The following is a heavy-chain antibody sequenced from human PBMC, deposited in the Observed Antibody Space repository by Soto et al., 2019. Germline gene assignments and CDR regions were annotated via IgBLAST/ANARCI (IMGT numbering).Heavy chain of an antibody. V-gene: IGHV1-46*01. D-gene: IGHD5-12*01. CDR2: INPSGGST. CDR1: GYTFTSYY. J-gene: IGHJ4*02. Sequence: VASVKVSCKASGYTFTSYYMHWVRQAPGQGLEWMGIINPSGGSTSYAQKFQGRVTMTRDTSTSTVYMELSSLRSEDTAVYYCARAERWNFSWLRPSSYYFDYWGQGTLVTVSS. CDR3: ARAERWNFSWLRPSSYYFDY.